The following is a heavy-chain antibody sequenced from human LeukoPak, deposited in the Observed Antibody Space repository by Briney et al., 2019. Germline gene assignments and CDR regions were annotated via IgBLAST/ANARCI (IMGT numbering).Heavy chain of an antibody. D-gene: IGHD3-16*01. Sequence: GASVKVSCKASGYIFTKYYLHWVRQAPGQGLEWMGIINPSDNNTGYSQRFQGRLTMTRDMSTSSVYMELSSLRSGDTAVYYCARIWDGGEASEFLDYWGQGTLVTVSS. CDR3: ARIWDGGEASEFLDY. CDR2: INPSDNNT. V-gene: IGHV1-46*01. J-gene: IGHJ4*02. CDR1: GYIFTKYY.